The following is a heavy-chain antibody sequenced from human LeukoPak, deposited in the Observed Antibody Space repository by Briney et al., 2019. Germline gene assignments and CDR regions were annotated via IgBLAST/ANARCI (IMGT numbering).Heavy chain of an antibody. V-gene: IGHV3-74*01. Sequence: GGSLRLSCAASGFTFSSYWMHWVRQAPGKGLVWVSRINSDGSSTSYADSVKGRFTISRDNSKNMLYLQMNSLRAEDTAVYYCAKVSGRIQIWPQPFGDGMDVWGQGTTVTVSS. D-gene: IGHD3-10*01. CDR2: INSDGSST. CDR1: GFTFSSYW. CDR3: AKVSGRIQIWPQPFGDGMDV. J-gene: IGHJ6*02.